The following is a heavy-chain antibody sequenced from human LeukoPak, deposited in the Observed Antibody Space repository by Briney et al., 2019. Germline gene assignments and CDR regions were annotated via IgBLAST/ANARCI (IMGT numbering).Heavy chain of an antibody. Sequence: GGSLRLSCAASGFTFSSYWMHWVRQAPGKGLEWVSAISGSDGSTYYADSVKGRFTISRDNSKNTLHLQMNSLRAEDTAVYYCATSLRYCSSSSCYDAFDIWGQGTMVTVSS. CDR3: ATSLRYCSSSSCYDAFDI. CDR2: ISGSDGST. CDR1: GFTFSSYW. D-gene: IGHD2-2*01. J-gene: IGHJ3*02. V-gene: IGHV3-23*01.